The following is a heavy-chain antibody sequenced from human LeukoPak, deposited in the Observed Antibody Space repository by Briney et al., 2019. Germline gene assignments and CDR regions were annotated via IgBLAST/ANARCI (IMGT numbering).Heavy chain of an antibody. Sequence: PGGSLRLSCAASGFTFSSYAMSWVRQAPGKGLEWVSAISGSGGSTYYADSVKGRFTISRDNSKNTLYMQMNSLRVEDTAVYYCARGANYYDSSGYYPFDYWGQGTLVTVSS. V-gene: IGHV3-23*01. D-gene: IGHD3-22*01. J-gene: IGHJ4*02. CDR2: ISGSGGST. CDR3: ARGANYYDSSGYYPFDY. CDR1: GFTFSSYA.